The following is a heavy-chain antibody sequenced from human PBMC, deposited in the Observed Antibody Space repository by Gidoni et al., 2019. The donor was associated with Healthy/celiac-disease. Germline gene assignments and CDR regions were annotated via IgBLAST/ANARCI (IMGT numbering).Heavy chain of an antibody. D-gene: IGHD2-2*01. J-gene: IGHJ4*02. V-gene: IGHV3-21*01. Sequence: EVQLVESGGGLVTPGGSLRLSCAASGFTFSSYSMNWVRQAPGKGLEWVSSISSSSSYIYYADSVKGRFTISRDNAKNSLYLQMNSLRAEDTAVYYCARGVYCSSTSCLNDYWGQGTLVTVSS. CDR2: ISSSSSYI. CDR1: GFTFSSYS. CDR3: ARGVYCSSTSCLNDY.